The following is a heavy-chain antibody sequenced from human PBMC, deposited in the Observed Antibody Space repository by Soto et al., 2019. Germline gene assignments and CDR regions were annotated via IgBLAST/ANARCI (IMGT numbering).Heavy chain of an antibody. D-gene: IGHD3-22*01. CDR1: GGTFSSYA. Sequence: SVKVSCKASGGTFSSYAISWVRQAPGQGLEWMGGIIPIFGTANYAQKFQGRVTITADESTSTAYMELSSLRSEDTAVYYCARAGDSSGYPYYFDYWGQGTLVTVSS. J-gene: IGHJ4*02. V-gene: IGHV1-69*13. CDR2: IIPIFGTA. CDR3: ARAGDSSGYPYYFDY.